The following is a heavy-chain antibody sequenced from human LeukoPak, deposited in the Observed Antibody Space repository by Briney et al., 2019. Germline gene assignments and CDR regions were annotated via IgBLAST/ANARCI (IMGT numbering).Heavy chain of an antibody. CDR3: ASVRYCSSTSCYTGAFDI. CDR2: ISGRGGST. Sequence: GGSLRLSCAASGFTFSSYAMSWVRQAPGKGLEWVSAISGRGGSTYYADSVKGRFTISRDNSKNTLYLQMNSLRAEDTAVYYCASVRYCSSTSCYTGAFDIWGQGTMVTVSS. D-gene: IGHD2-2*02. CDR1: GFTFSSYA. J-gene: IGHJ3*02. V-gene: IGHV3-23*01.